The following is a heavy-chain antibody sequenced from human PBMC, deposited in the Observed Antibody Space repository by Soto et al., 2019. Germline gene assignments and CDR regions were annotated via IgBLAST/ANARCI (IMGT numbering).Heavy chain of an antibody. V-gene: IGHV1-69*13. CDR2: IIPMFGTA. CDR3: ARGWGYESSENYDAY. D-gene: IGHD3-22*01. J-gene: IGHJ4*02. Sequence: SVKVSCKAYGGTFSRYANKWVRQAPGQGLEWMGGIIPMFGTAYYAQKFKGRVTINADEVTSTAYMELSNLRSADTAVYYCARGWGYESSENYDAYWRQGTLVIVSS. CDR1: GGTFSRYA.